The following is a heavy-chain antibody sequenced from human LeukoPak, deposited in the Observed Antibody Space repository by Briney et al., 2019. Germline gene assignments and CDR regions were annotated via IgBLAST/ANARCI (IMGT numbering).Heavy chain of an antibody. J-gene: IGHJ4*02. CDR2: IYYSGST. V-gene: IGHV4-59*01. CDR3: ARTNYDYVWGSYRAQLFDY. CDR1: GGSISSYY. Sequence: SETLSLTCTVSGGSISSYYWSWIRQPPGKGLEWIGYIYYSGSTNYNPSLKSRVTISVDTSKNQFSLKLSSVTAADTAVYYCARTNYDYVWGSYRAQLFDYWGQGTLVTVSS. D-gene: IGHD3-16*02.